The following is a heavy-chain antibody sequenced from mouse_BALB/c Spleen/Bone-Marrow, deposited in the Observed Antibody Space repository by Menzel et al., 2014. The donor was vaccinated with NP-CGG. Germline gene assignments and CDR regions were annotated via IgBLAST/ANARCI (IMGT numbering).Heavy chain of an antibody. J-gene: IGHJ2*01. Sequence: VKVVESGPGLVAPSQSLSITCTVSGFSLTSYGVHWVRQPPGKGLEWLGVIWAGGSTNYNSALMSRLSISKDNSKSQVFLKMNSLQTDDTAMYYCARDNYGSRVFDYWGQSTTLTVSS. CDR3: ARDNYGSRVFDY. CDR1: GFSLTSYG. CDR2: IWAGGST. D-gene: IGHD1-1*01. V-gene: IGHV2-9*02.